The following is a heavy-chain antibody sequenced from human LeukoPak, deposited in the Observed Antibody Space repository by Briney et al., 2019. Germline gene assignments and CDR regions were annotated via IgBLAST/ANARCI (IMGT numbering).Heavy chain of an antibody. V-gene: IGHV4-34*01. J-gene: IGHJ4*02. CDR1: GTPFSSYY. CDR2: VNHSGYT. CDR3: ARMTTGHDF. D-gene: IGHD4-17*01. Sequence: SETLSLTCAVSGTPFSSYYWSWIRQPPGKGLEWIGEVNHSGYTNDNPSLKSRVTISVDTSKNQFSLRLRSVTAADTAVYFCARMTTGHDFWGQGTLVTVSS.